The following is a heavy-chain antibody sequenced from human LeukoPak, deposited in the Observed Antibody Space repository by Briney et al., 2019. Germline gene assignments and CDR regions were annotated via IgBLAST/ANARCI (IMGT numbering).Heavy chain of an antibody. V-gene: IGHV1-46*01. CDR1: GYTFTSYY. Sequence: GASVKVSCKASGYTFTSYYMHWVRQAPGQGLEWMGIINPSGGSTSYAQKFQGRVTMTRDTSTSTVYMELSSLRSEDTAVYYCARDLGLAVAGRSGYYFDYWGQGTLVTVSS. J-gene: IGHJ4*02. CDR2: INPSGGST. CDR3: ARDLGLAVAGRSGYYFDY. D-gene: IGHD6-19*01.